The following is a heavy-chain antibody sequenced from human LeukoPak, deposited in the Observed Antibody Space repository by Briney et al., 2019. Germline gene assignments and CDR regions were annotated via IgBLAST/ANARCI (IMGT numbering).Heavy chain of an antibody. CDR3: ASSGITGTGFDY. CDR2: ISSSSSYI. CDR1: GFTFSSYS. Sequence: PGGSLRLSCAASGFTFSSYSMNWVRQAPGKGLELVSSISSSSSYIYYADSVKGRFTISRDNAKNSLYLQMNSLRAEDTAVYYCASSGITGTGFDYWGQGTLVTGSS. J-gene: IGHJ4*02. D-gene: IGHD1-20*01. V-gene: IGHV3-21*01.